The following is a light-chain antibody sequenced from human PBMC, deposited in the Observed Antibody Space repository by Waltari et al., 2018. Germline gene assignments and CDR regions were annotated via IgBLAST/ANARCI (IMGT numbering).Light chain of an antibody. Sequence: EIVLTHSPGTLSLSPGERATLPCRASQSVSSSYLAWYQQKPGQAPRLLIYDASSRATGIPDRFSGSGSGTDFTLTINKLEPEDFAVFYCQQYGNSPVTFGQGTKVEIK. CDR2: DAS. V-gene: IGKV3-20*01. CDR3: QQYGNSPVT. CDR1: QSVSSSY. J-gene: IGKJ1*01.